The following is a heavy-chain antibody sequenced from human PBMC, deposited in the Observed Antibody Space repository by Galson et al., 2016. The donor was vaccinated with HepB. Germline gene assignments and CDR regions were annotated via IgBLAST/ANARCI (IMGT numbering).Heavy chain of an antibody. CDR3: ARGPYSDTSFYDC. J-gene: IGHJ4*02. V-gene: IGHV1-69*06. CDR2: IIPTFGAV. D-gene: IGHD2-21*01. Sequence: SVGSLSSYLVTWLRQAPGHGLQWLGGIIPTFGAVKYAEKFQGRITITADTSTNTVYLGLTSLRSDDTAVYFCARGPYSDTSFYDCWGQGTLVTVSS. CDR1: VGSLSSYL.